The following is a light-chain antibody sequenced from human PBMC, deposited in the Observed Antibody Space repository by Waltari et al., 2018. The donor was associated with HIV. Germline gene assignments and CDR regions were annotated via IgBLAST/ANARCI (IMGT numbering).Light chain of an antibody. V-gene: IGKV1-39*01. CDR2: AAS. CDR1: QSISSF. Sequence: DIQMTQYPSSLSASVRDRVTITCRASQSISSFLNWYQQKAGKAPQLLIHAASNLQSGVPSRFSGSGSGTEFTLTIGSLQPEDFATYYCQQTYSPLYTFGQGTRLEIK. CDR3: QQTYSPLYT. J-gene: IGKJ2*01.